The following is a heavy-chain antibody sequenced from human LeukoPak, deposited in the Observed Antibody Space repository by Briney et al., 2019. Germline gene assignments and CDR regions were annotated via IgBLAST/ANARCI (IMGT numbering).Heavy chain of an antibody. Sequence: GGSLRLSCAASGFTFSGSAIHWVGQASGKGLEWVGRIRSRSNRYATAYGASVKGRFTISRDDSKETAYLQMNSLKTEDTAVYYCTNLYSSGFQYWGRGTLVTVSS. CDR1: GFTFSGSA. CDR3: TNLYSSGFQY. CDR2: IRSRSNRYAT. V-gene: IGHV3-73*01. D-gene: IGHD6-19*01. J-gene: IGHJ4*02.